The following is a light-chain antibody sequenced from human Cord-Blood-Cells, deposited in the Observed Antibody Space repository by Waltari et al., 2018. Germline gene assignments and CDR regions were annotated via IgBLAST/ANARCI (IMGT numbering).Light chain of an antibody. CDR2: DAS. CDR3: QQRSNWLT. V-gene: IGKV3-11*01. Sequence: EIVLTQSLATLFLSHGERATLSCRASQSVSSYLAWYQQKPGQAPKLLIDDASNRATGIPARFSGSGSGTDFTLTISSLGPEDFAVYYCQQRSNWLTFGGGTKVEIK. CDR1: QSVSSY. J-gene: IGKJ4*01.